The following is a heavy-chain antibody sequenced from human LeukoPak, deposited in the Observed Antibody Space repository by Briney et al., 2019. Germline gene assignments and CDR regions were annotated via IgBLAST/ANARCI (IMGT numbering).Heavy chain of an antibody. Sequence: GGSLRLSCAASGFTSSSYWMHWVRQVPGKGLVWVSRISGDGTARNYADSVKGRFTISRDNSKNTLYLQMSSLRAEDTAVYYCAKDGGTVRLFDHWGQGTLVTVSS. CDR3: AKDGGTVRLFDH. J-gene: IGHJ4*02. D-gene: IGHD6-6*01. CDR2: ISGDGTAR. V-gene: IGHV3-74*01. CDR1: GFTSSSYW.